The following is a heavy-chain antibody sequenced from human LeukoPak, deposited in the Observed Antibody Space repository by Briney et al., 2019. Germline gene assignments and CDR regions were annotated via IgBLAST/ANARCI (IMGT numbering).Heavy chain of an antibody. J-gene: IGHJ4*02. CDR1: GFTFSSHG. Sequence: GGTLRLSCAASGFTFSSHGMNWVRQAPGKGLEWVSGISPSGGITYYTDSVKGRFTISRDNSKNTLYLQMNSLRAEDTAVYYCAKGYSYGYTWSNSYYFDYWGQGTLVTVSS. D-gene: IGHD5-18*01. V-gene: IGHV3-23*01. CDR2: ISPSGGIT. CDR3: AKGYSYGYTWSNSYYFDY.